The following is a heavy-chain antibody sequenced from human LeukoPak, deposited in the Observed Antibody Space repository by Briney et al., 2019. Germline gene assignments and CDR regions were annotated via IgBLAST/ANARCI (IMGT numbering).Heavy chain of an antibody. J-gene: IGHJ4*02. CDR3: AKAYYYDSSGYYRFDY. D-gene: IGHD3-22*01. V-gene: IGHV3-23*01. Sequence: GGSLRLSCAASGLIFRRYAMSWVRQAPGKGLEWVSAISGSGGSTYYAASVKGRFTISRDNSKNTLYLQMNSLRAEDTAVYYCAKAYYYDSSGYYRFDYWGQGTLVIVSS. CDR2: ISGSGGST. CDR1: GLIFRRYA.